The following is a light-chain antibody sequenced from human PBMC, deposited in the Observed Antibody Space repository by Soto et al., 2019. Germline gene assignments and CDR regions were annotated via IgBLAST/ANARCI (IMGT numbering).Light chain of an antibody. CDR2: GAS. CDR1: QSVSSSY. Sequence: EMVLTQSPGTLSLSPGERATLSCRASQSVSSSYLAWYQQKPGQAPRLLIYGASGRATGIPDRFSGSGSGTDFSLPIGRLEPEDFAVYYCQQYGSSSLTFGGGTKVEIK. J-gene: IGKJ4*01. CDR3: QQYGSSSLT. V-gene: IGKV3-20*01.